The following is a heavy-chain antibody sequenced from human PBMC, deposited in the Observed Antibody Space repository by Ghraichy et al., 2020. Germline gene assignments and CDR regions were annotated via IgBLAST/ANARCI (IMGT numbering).Heavy chain of an antibody. V-gene: IGHV4-34*01. CDR2: INHSGSA. J-gene: IGHJ4*02. D-gene: IGHD5-18*01. CDR1: GGSFSGYY. CDR3: ARGFIIRYSYGPDPFDY. Sequence: SETLSLTCAVYGGSFSGYYWSWIRQRPGKGLEWIGEINHSGSANYNPSLKRRVTISVDTSKTQFSLKLSSVTAADTAVYYCARGFIIRYSYGPDPFDYWGQGTLVTVS.